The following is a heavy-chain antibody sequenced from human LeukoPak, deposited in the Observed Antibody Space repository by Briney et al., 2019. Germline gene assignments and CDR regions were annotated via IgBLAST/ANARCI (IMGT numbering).Heavy chain of an antibody. V-gene: IGHV1-69*04. D-gene: IGHD1-1*01. Sequence: ASVKVSCKASGGTFSSYAISWVRQAPGQGLEWMGRIIPILGIANYAQKFQGRVTITADKSTSTAYMELSSLRSEDTAVYYCARAGEQGDLPHWGQGTLVTVSS. CDR3: ARAGEQGDLPH. J-gene: IGHJ4*02. CDR2: IIPILGIA. CDR1: GGTFSSYA.